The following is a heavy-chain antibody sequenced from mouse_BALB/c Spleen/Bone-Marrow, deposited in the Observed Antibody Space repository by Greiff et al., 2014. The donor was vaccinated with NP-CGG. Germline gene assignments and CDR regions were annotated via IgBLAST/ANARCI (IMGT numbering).Heavy chain of an antibody. V-gene: IGHV1-7*01. CDR1: GYTFSSYW. CDR3: ARKGLGLAMDY. J-gene: IGHJ4*01. D-gene: IGHD4-1*01. CDR2: INPNTDYT. Sequence: VKLQESGAELAKPGASVKMSCKASGYTFSSYWMHWVKQRPGQGLEWIGYINPNTDYTEYNQKFKDKATLTADKSSSTAYMQLSSLTSEDSAVYYCARKGLGLAMDYWGQGTSVTVSS.